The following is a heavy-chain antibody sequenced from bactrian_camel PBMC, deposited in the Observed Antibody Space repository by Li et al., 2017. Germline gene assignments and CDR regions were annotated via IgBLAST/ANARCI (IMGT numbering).Heavy chain of an antibody. CDR1: GFTESRYD. J-gene: IGHJ4*01. CDR3: ATDLMVTTGEYTY. V-gene: IGHV3S40*01. D-gene: IGHD5*01. CDR2: RILRGGKA. Sequence: DVQLVESGGSLVGPGGSLRLSCVASGFTESRYDMSWARQAPGKGLEWVSGRILRGGKAYYSDSVKGRFTISRDDVKNILYLQMNSLKTDDTGVYYCATDLMVTTGEYTYWGQGTQVTVS.